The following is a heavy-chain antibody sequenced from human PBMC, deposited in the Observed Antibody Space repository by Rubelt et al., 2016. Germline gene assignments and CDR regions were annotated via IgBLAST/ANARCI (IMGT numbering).Heavy chain of an antibody. Sequence: QVQLQQWGAGLLKPSETLSLTCTVSGGSISSYYWSWIRQPPGKGLEWIGSIYYSGGTYYNPSLKSRVTIIVVTAKKPFSLKVGSVTAADTAVDYCASPVLRFLEWTDYWGQGTLVTVSS. D-gene: IGHD3-3*01. V-gene: IGHV4-59*04. CDR1: GGSISSYY. CDR2: IYYSGGT. J-gene: IGHJ4*02. CDR3: ASPVLRFLEWTDY.